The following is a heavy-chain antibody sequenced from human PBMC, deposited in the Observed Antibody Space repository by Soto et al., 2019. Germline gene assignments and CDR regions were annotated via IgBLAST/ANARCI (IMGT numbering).Heavy chain of an antibody. V-gene: IGHV3-48*01. Sequence: GGSLRLSCAASGFTFSSYSMNWVRQAPGKGLEWVSYISSSSSTIYYADSVKGRFTISRDNAKNSLYLQMNSLRAEDTAVYYCARGVAVTTVWDDYYYYMEVWGKGTTVTVSS. J-gene: IGHJ6*03. D-gene: IGHD4-17*01. CDR2: ISSSSSTI. CDR3: ARGVAVTTVWDDYYYYMEV. CDR1: GFTFSSYS.